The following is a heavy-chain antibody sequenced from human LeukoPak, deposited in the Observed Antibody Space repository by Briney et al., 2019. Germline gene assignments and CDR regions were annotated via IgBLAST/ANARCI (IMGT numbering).Heavy chain of an antibody. J-gene: IGHJ4*02. D-gene: IGHD5-18*01. Sequence: SETLSLTCTVSGGSISSGGYSWSWIRQPPGKGLEWIGYIYHNGNTYYSPSLKSRVTISVDRSKNQLSLKLSSVTAADTAMYYCASGGYSYGFDYWGQGTLVTVSS. CDR1: GGSISSGGYS. CDR3: ASGGYSYGFDY. CDR2: IYHNGNT. V-gene: IGHV4-30-2*01.